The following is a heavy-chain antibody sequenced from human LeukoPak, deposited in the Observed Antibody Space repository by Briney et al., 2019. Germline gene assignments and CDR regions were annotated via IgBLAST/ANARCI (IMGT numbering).Heavy chain of an antibody. CDR2: ISAYNGNT. J-gene: IGHJ4*02. Sequence: GASVKVSCKASGYTFTSYGISWVRQAPGQGLEWMGWISAYNGNTNYAQKLQGRVTMTTDTSTSTAYMELRSLRSDDTAVYYCARVGLTGTAMALYYFDYWGQGTLVTVSS. CDR1: GYTFTSYG. D-gene: IGHD5-18*01. CDR3: ARVGLTGTAMALYYFDY. V-gene: IGHV1-18*01.